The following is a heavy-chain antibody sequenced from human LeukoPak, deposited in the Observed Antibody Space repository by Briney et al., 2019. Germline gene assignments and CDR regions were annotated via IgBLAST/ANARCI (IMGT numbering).Heavy chain of an antibody. Sequence: SETLSLTCAVFGGSFRNYYWGWIRQPPGKGLEWIGSIYYSGSTYYNPSLKSRVTISVDTSKNQFSLKLSSVTAADTAVYYCARHTAGYCSSTSCYRSLYFDYWGQGTLVTVSS. CDR1: GGSFRNYY. CDR2: IYYSGST. D-gene: IGHD2-2*03. V-gene: IGHV4-39*01. CDR3: ARHTAGYCSSTSCYRSLYFDY. J-gene: IGHJ4*02.